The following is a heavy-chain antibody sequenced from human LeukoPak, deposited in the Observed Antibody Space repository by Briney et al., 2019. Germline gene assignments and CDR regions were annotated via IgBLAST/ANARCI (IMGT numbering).Heavy chain of an antibody. CDR2: ISSPGSTT. J-gene: IGHJ2*01. Sequence: PGESLKLSCAASGFSFSDYYVSWIRQAPGKGLEWVSWVSFISSPGSTTYYADSVKGRFTISRDNAKNSLYLQMNSLSAGDTAVYYCAGGGGYDSGYPRYFDLWGRGTLVTVSS. V-gene: IGHV3-11*01. D-gene: IGHD3-9*01. CDR3: AGGGGYDSGYPRYFDL. CDR1: GFSFSDYY.